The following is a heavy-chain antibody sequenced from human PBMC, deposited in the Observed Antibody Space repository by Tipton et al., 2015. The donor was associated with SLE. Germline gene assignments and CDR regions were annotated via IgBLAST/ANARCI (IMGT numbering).Heavy chain of an antibody. V-gene: IGHV3-21*01. J-gene: IGHJ5*02. CDR2: INGDRSNI. CDR3: AREAVVMDWFDP. Sequence: SLRLSCTVSGFSFGGYTINWVRQAPGKGLQWLSSINGDRSNIYYADSLKGRFTISRDNAKKSVFLQMNNLRPEDTAVYYCAREAVVMDWFDPWGQGTLVTVSS. D-gene: IGHD2-21*01. CDR1: GFSFGGYT.